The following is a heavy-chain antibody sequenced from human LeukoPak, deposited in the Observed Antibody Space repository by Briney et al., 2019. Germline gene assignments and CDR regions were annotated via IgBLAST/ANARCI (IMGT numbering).Heavy chain of an antibody. CDR3: ARGGVPAAKYYYGMDV. D-gene: IGHD2-2*01. Sequence: GASVKVSCKASGGTFSSYAISWVRQAPGQGLEWMGGIIPIFGTANYAQKFQGRVTITADESTSTAYMELSSLRSEDTAVYYCARGGVPAAKYYYGMDVWGQGTTVTVSS. CDR1: GGTFSSYA. CDR2: IIPIFGTA. V-gene: IGHV1-69*13. J-gene: IGHJ6*02.